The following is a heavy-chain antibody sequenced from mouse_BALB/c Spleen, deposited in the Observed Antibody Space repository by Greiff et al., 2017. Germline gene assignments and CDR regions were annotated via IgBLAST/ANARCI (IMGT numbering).Heavy chain of an antibody. Sequence: EVQRVESGGGLVKPGGSLKLSCAASGFTFSSYAMSWVRQSPEKRLEWVAEISSGGSYTYYPDTVTGRFTISRDNAKNTLYLEMSSLRAEDTAMYYCARGWLEDYYAMDYWGQGTSVTVSS. CDR1: GFTFSSYA. J-gene: IGHJ4*01. V-gene: IGHV5-9-4*01. D-gene: IGHD2-3*01. CDR3: ARGWLEDYYAMDY. CDR2: ISSGGSYT.